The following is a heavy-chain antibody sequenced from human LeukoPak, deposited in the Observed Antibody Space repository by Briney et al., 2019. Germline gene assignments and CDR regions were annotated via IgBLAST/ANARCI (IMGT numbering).Heavy chain of an antibody. CDR3: ARVQKGSRWLLGGSHYYFDY. CDR2: ISSSCSTI. J-gene: IGHJ4*02. CDR1: GFTFSDYY. V-gene: IGHV3-11*04. Sequence: GGSLRLSCAASGFTFSDYYMSWLRQAPGKGLEGVSYISSSCSTIYYADSVKRRFTISRDNAKNSLYLQMNSLRAEDTAVYYCARVQKGSRWLLGGSHYYFDYWGQGTLVTVSS. D-gene: IGHD6-13*01.